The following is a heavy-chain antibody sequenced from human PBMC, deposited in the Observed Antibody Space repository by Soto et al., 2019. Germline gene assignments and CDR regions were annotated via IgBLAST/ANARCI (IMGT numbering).Heavy chain of an antibody. CDR3: APVFEH. CDR1: GITFSGFW. Sequence: VPLVESGGGSVQPGGSLRLSCVASGITFSGFWMHWVRQVPGKGLVWVARVDSAGSGTSYADSVKGRFTISRDNAKNTLSPQMDSLRVEDTAVYYCAPVFEHWGQEIPVTVSS. V-gene: IGHV3-74*01. J-gene: IGHJ4*02. CDR2: VDSAGSGT.